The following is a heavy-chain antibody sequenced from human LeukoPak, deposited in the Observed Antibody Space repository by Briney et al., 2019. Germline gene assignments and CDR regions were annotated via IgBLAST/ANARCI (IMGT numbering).Heavy chain of an antibody. Sequence: GRSLRLSCAASGFTFSSYGMHWVRQAPGKGLEWVAVISYDGSNKYYADSVKGRFTISRDNSKNTAYLQMNSLKTEDTAVYYCTGGSGWYSPDYWGQGTLVTVSS. V-gene: IGHV3-30*03. CDR2: ISYDGSNK. D-gene: IGHD6-19*01. J-gene: IGHJ4*02. CDR1: GFTFSSYG. CDR3: TGGSGWYSPDY.